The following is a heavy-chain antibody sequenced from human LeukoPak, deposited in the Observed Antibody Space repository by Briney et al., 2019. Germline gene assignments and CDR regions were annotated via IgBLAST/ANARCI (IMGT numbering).Heavy chain of an antibody. D-gene: IGHD5-24*01. CDR2: IYSGGST. Sequence: GGSLRLSCAASGFTVSSNYMSWVRQAPGKGLEWVSVIYSGGSTYYADSVKGRFTISRDNSKNTLYLRMNSLRAEDTAVYYCARESRTGRDGYNYDYWGQGTLVTVSS. J-gene: IGHJ4*02. V-gene: IGHV3-66*02. CDR3: ARESRTGRDGYNYDY. CDR1: GFTVSSNY.